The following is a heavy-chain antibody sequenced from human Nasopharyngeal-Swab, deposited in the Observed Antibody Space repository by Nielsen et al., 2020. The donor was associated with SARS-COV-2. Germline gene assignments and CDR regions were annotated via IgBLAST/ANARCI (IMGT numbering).Heavy chain of an antibody. V-gene: IGHV3-23*01. CDR3: ATDTQWLALFDY. CDR2: ISGSGGST. CDR1: GFTFSSYA. J-gene: IGHJ4*02. D-gene: IGHD6-19*01. Sequence: GGSLPISCAASGFTFSSYAMSWVRQAPGKGLEWVSAISGSGGSTYYADSVKGRFTISRDNSKNTLYLQMNSLRAEDTAVYYCATDTQWLALFDYWGQGTLVTVSS.